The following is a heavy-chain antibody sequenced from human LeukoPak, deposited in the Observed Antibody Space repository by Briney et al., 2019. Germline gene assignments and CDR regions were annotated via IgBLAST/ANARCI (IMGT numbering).Heavy chain of an antibody. CDR2: IIPIFGTA. CDR3: AREKDDLVWGSYLWGL. V-gene: IGHV1-69*05. J-gene: IGHJ4*01. CDR1: GGTFSSYA. Sequence: ASVKVSCKASGGTFSSYAISWVRQAPGQGLEWMGRIIPIFGTANYAQKFQGRVTITTDESTSTAYMELSSLRSEDTAVYYCAREKDDLVWGSYLWGLWGQGTLVTGSS. D-gene: IGHD3-16*02.